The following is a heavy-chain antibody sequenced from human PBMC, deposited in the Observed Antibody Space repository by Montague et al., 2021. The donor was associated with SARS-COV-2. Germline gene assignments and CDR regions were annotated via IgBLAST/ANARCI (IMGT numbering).Heavy chain of an antibody. CDR2: INHSGST. Sequence: SETLSLTCAVYGGSFSGYYWSWIRQPPGKGLELIGEINHSGSTNYNPSLKIRVPISVDTSKYQFSLKLSSVTAADAAVYYCARVRYYGSGTSLGMDVWGQGTTVTVSS. J-gene: IGHJ6*02. V-gene: IGHV4-34*01. CDR3: ARVRYYGSGTSLGMDV. D-gene: IGHD3-10*01. CDR1: GGSFSGYY.